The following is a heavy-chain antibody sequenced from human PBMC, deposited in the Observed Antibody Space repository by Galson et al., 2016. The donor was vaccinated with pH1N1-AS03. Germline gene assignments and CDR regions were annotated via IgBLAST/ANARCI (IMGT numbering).Heavy chain of an antibody. J-gene: IGHJ4*02. V-gene: IGHV3-7*03. D-gene: IGHD3-3*01. Sequence: SLRLSCAASGFTFSNYWMHWVRQAPGRGLEWVANINQDESEKYYVDSAKGRFTISRDNAKTSLYLQMSSLRAEDTAVYYCAFWSRARVSGWGQGTLVSVFS. CDR1: GFTFSNYW. CDR2: INQDESEK. CDR3: AFWSRARVSG.